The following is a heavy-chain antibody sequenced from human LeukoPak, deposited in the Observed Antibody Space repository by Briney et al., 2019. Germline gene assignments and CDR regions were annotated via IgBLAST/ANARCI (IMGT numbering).Heavy chain of an antibody. D-gene: IGHD6-13*01. CDR2: IRNKANSYTT. CDR3: ARGGSSSSWYPFDY. Sequence: PGGSLRLSCAASGFTFSDHYMDWVRQAPGKGLKWVGRIRNKANSYTTEYAASVKGRFTISGDDSKNSLYLQMNSLKTEDTAVYYCARGGSSSSWYPFDYWGQGTLVTVSS. CDR1: GFTFSDHY. V-gene: IGHV3-72*01. J-gene: IGHJ4*02.